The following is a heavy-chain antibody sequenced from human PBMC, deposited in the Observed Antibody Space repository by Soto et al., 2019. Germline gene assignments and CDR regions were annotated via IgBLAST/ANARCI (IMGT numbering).Heavy chain of an antibody. CDR1: GGSICSYY. CDR2: IYYSGST. V-gene: IGHV4-59*01. J-gene: IGHJ6*03. D-gene: IGHD6-13*01. CDR3: ARDGGGSSWYSYYDYCYYYMDV. Sequence: SVTLSLTCTVSGGSICSYYWSWIRQPPGKGLEWIGYIYYSGSTNYNPSLKSRVTISVDTSKNQFSLKLSSVTAADTAVYYCARDGGGSSWYSYYDYCYYYMDVWGKGTTVTVSS.